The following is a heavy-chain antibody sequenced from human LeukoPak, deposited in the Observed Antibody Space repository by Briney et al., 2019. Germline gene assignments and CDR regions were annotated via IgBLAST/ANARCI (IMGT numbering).Heavy chain of an antibody. CDR2: ISSSGSTI. V-gene: IGHV3-11*01. J-gene: IGHJ3*02. Sequence: GGSLRLSCAASGFTFSDYYMSWIRQAPGKGLEWVSYISSSGSTIYYADSVKGRFTISRDNAKNSLYLQMNSLRAEDTAVYYCARGQPDRLLWFGELLSVNAFDIWGQGTMVTVSS. CDR3: ARGQPDRLLWFGELLSVNAFDI. D-gene: IGHD3-10*01. CDR1: GFTFSDYY.